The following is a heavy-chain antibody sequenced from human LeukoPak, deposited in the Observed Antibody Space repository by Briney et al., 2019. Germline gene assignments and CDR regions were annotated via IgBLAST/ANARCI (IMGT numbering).Heavy chain of an antibody. CDR1: GYTFTSYD. V-gene: IGHV1-8*01. J-gene: IGHJ6*03. Sequence: ASVNVSCKASGYTFTSYDINWVGQATGQGLEWMGWMNPNSGNTGYAQKFQGRVTMTRNTSISTAYMELSSLRSEDTAVYYCAREGPCRVSYYMDVWGKGATVTVSS. CDR3: AREGPCRVSYYMDV. D-gene: IGHD6-13*01. CDR2: MNPNSGNT.